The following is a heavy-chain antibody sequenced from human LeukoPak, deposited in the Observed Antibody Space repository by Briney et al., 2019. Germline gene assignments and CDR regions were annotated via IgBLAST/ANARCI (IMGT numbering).Heavy chain of an antibody. J-gene: IGHJ4*02. Sequence: GGSLRLSCAASGFTFSDYYVSWVRQAPGKGLEWVANIKEDGSDKYYVDSVKGRFSISKDNAKNSLYLQMNSLRVEDTAVYYCVPLNWNPPGDFDRWGQGTLVTVSS. D-gene: IGHD1-20*01. V-gene: IGHV3-7*01. CDR3: VPLNWNPPGDFDR. CDR2: IKEDGSDK. CDR1: GFTFSDYY.